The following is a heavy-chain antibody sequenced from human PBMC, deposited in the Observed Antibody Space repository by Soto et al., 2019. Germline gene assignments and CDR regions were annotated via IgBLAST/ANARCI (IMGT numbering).Heavy chain of an antibody. Sequence: GGSLRLSCAASGFTFSSYAMSWVRQAPGKGLEWVSAISGSVGSTYYADSVKGRFTISRDNSKNTLYLQMNSLRAEDTAVYYCAKADLGGSSWYEGYYFDYWGQGTLVTVSS. CDR1: GFTFSSYA. CDR3: AKADLGGSSWYEGYYFDY. V-gene: IGHV3-23*01. CDR2: ISGSVGST. D-gene: IGHD6-13*01. J-gene: IGHJ4*02.